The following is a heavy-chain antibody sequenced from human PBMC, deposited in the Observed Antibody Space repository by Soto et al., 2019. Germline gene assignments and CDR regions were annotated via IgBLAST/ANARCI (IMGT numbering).Heavy chain of an antibody. J-gene: IGHJ3*02. D-gene: IGHD2-21*02. CDR2: SSAYNGNT. CDR3: AREAYCGGDCYSGAFDI. CDR1: GYTFTSYG. Sequence: QVQLVQSGAEVKKPGASVKVSCKASGYTFTSYGISWVRQAPGQGLEWMGWSSAYNGNTNYAQKLQGRVTMTTDTSTSTAYMELRSLRSDDTAVYYCAREAYCGGDCYSGAFDIWGQGTMVTVSS. V-gene: IGHV1-18*01.